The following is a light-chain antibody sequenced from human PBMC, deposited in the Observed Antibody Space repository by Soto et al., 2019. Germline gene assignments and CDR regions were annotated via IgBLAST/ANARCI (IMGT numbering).Light chain of an antibody. Sequence: EIVMTQSPATLSVSPGERATLSCRASQRVSGNLAWYPQNPGQAPRLLIYGASTRATGIPARFSGSGSGTEFPRTISSLQAEDLAVYYCQRYKNWPPITFGQGTRLEIK. V-gene: IGKV3-15*01. J-gene: IGKJ5*01. CDR1: QRVSGN. CDR3: QRYKNWPPIT. CDR2: GAS.